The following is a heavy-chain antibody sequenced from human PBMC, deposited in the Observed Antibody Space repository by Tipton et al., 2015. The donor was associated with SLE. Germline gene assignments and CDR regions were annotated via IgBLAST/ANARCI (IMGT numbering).Heavy chain of an antibody. J-gene: IGHJ4*02. D-gene: IGHD6-13*01. CDR2: IYYSGST. V-gene: IGHV4-39*01. CDR1: GDSISSSSYY. CDR3: ARGGSWSLDY. Sequence: TLSLTCTVSGDSISSSSYYWGWIRQPPGKGLEWIGSIYYSGSTYYNPSLKSRVTISVDTSKNQFSLKLSSVTAADTAVYYCARGGSWSLDYWGQGTLVTVSS.